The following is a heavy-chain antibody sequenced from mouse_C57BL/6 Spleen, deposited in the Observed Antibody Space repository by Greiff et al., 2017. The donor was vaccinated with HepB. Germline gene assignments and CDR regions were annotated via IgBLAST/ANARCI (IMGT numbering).Heavy chain of an antibody. CDR3: ARFYDYGDYYAMDY. J-gene: IGHJ4*01. Sequence: QVHVKQSVAELVRPGASVKLSCTASGFNIKNTYMHWVKQRPGQGLEWIGNINPSNGGTNYNEKFKSKATLTVDKSSSTAYMQLSSLTSEDSAVYYCARFYDYGDYYAMDYWGQGTSVTVSS. V-gene: IGHV1-53*01. D-gene: IGHD2-4*01. CDR2: INPSNGGT. CDR1: GFNIKNTY.